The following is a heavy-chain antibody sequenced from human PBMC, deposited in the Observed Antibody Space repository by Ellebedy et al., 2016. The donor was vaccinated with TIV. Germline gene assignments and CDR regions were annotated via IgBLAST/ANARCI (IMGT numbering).Heavy chain of an antibody. Sequence: GESLKISCAASGFTFSSYAMSWVRQAPGKGLEWVSTMIGSGSKTYYADSVKGRFTISRDNSKNTLYLQMDSLRAEETAVYYCAKRGEAAPGTGRYYFDYWGQGVLVTVSS. CDR2: MIGSGSKT. V-gene: IGHV3-23*01. J-gene: IGHJ4*02. D-gene: IGHD6-13*01. CDR1: GFTFSSYA. CDR3: AKRGEAAPGTGRYYFDY.